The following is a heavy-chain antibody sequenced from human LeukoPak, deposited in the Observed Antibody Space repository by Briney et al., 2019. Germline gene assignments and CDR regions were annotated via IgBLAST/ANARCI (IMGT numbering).Heavy chain of an antibody. CDR1: GYTFTSYG. Sequence: ASVKVSCKASGYTFTSYGISWVRQAPGQGLEWMGWISAYNGNTNYAQKLQGRVTMTTDTSTSTAYMELRSLRSDDTAVYYCARDPAIEDIVVVVAARRAWFDPWGQGTLVTVS. CDR2: ISAYNGNT. V-gene: IGHV1-18*01. CDR3: ARDPAIEDIVVVVAARRAWFDP. J-gene: IGHJ5*02. D-gene: IGHD2-15*01.